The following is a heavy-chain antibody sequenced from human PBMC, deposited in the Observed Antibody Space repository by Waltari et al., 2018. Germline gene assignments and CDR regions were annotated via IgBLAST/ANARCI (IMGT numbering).Heavy chain of an antibody. CDR2: IYYSGST. Sequence: QLQLQESGPGLVKPSETLSLTCTVSGGSISSSSYYWGWIRQPPGKGLEWIGSIYYSGSTYYNPSLKIRVTISVDTSKNQFSLKLSSVTAADTAVYYCARGPTTVTAGDYWGQGTLVTVSS. CDR3: ARGPTTVTAGDY. J-gene: IGHJ4*02. CDR1: GGSISSSSYY. V-gene: IGHV4-39*07. D-gene: IGHD4-17*01.